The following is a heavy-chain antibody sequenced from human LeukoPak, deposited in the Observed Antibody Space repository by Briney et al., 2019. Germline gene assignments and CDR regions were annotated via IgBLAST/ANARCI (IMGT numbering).Heavy chain of an antibody. Sequence: GEINHSGSTNYNPSLKSRVTISVDTSKNQFSLKLSSVTAADTAVYYCARGRDYGGNSGVDYWGQGTLVTVSS. D-gene: IGHD4-23*01. CDR3: ARGRDYGGNSGVDY. CDR2: INHSGST. V-gene: IGHV4-34*01. J-gene: IGHJ4*02.